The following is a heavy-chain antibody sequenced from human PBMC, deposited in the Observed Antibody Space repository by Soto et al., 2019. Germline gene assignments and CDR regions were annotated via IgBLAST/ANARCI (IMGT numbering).Heavy chain of an antibody. CDR3: ARDPVWGSYRSHFDY. Sequence: ASVKVSCKASGYTFTSYGISWVRQAPGQGLEWMGWISAYNGNTNCAQKLQGRVTMTTDTSTSTAYMELRSLRSDDTAVYYCARDPVWGSYRSHFDYWGQGTLVTVSS. CDR1: GYTFTSYG. V-gene: IGHV1-18*04. CDR2: ISAYNGNT. J-gene: IGHJ4*02. D-gene: IGHD3-16*02.